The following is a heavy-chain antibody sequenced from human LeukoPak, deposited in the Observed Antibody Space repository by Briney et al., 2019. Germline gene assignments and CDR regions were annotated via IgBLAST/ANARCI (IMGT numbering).Heavy chain of an antibody. CDR1: GFTSSSYE. J-gene: IGHJ3*02. CDR3: ARDQGYLAFDI. Sequence: PGGSLRLSCAASGFTSSSYEVNWVRQAPGKGLEWVSSISSSSSYIYYADSVKGRFTISRDNAKNSLYLQMNSLRAEDTAVYYCARDQGYLAFDIWGQGTMVTVSS. V-gene: IGHV3-21*01. D-gene: IGHD2-15*01. CDR2: ISSSSSYI.